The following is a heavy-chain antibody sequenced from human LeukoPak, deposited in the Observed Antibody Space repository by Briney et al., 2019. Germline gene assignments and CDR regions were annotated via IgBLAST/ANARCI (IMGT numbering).Heavy chain of an antibody. Sequence: SETLSPTCSVSGGSTSSSDYWWGCIRQPPGKGLEWIGSVYYSGTTHYNPSLKSRVTISIDTSKNQFSLKLTSLTAADTALYYCARQVGTGRWSFDYWGQGSLVTVSS. CDR3: ARQVGTGRWSFDY. CDR2: VYYSGTT. CDR1: GGSTSSSDYW. D-gene: IGHD4-23*01. V-gene: IGHV4-39*01. J-gene: IGHJ4*02.